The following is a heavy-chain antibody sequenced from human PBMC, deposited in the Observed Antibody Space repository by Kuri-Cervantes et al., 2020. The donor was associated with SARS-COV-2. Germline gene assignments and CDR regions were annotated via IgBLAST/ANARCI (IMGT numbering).Heavy chain of an antibody. J-gene: IGHJ3*02. CDR1: GFTFSSYA. CDR3: AKPREAARFAFDI. CDR2: ISYDGSNK. Sequence: GESLKISCAASGFTFSSYAMHWVRQAPGKGLEWVAVISYDGSNKYYADSVKGRFTISRDNSKNTLYLQMNSLRAEDTALYYCAKPREAARFAFDIWGQGTLVTVSS. V-gene: IGHV3-30-3*02. D-gene: IGHD6-6*01.